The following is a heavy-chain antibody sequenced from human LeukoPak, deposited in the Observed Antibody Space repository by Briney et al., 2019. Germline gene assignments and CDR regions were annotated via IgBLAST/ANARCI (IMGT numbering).Heavy chain of an antibody. D-gene: IGHD1-26*01. CDR2: IYHSGST. CDR1: GGSISSGGYY. V-gene: IGHV4-30-2*01. J-gene: IGHJ6*03. Sequence: SETLSLTCTVSGGSISSGGYYWSWIRQPPGKGLEWIGYIYHSGSTYYNPSLKSRVTISADKSKNQVSLKLTSVTAADTAVYYCARLSVIVGSTLEYYYYYMDVWGQGTTVTVSS. CDR3: ARLSVIVGSTLEYYYYYMDV.